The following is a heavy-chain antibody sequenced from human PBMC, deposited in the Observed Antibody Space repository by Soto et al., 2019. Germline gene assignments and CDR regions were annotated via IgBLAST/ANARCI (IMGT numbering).Heavy chain of an antibody. V-gene: IGHV3-30*18. CDR2: ISYDGSNK. CDR1: GLTFSSYG. J-gene: IGHJ4*02. Sequence: QVQLVESGGGVVQPGRSLRLSCAASGLTFSSYGMHWVRPAPGKGLEWVAVISYDGSNKYYADSVKGRFTISRDNSKNRLYRQMNSLRAEDTAVYYCAKHRSTTRGDWGQGTLVTVSS. CDR3: AKHRSTTRGD.